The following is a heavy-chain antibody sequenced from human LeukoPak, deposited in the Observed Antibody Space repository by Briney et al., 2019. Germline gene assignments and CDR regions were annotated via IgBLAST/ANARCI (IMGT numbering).Heavy chain of an antibody. V-gene: IGHV5-51*01. CDR1: GYSFTSSW. Sequence: GESLKISCKGSGYSFTSSWIDWVRQMPGKGLEWMGLIYPGDSHSIYSPSFQGQVTFSADKSISTAYLQWSSLKASDSAIYYCAKTPYSSSWYVFDYWGQGTLVTVSS. D-gene: IGHD6-13*01. CDR2: IYPGDSHS. CDR3: AKTPYSSSWYVFDY. J-gene: IGHJ4*02.